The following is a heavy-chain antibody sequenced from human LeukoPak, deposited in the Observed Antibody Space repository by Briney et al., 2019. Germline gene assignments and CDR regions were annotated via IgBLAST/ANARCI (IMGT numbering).Heavy chain of an antibody. CDR3: ASASTYYDFWSGYYRVHYFDY. CDR1: GFTFSDYY. J-gene: IGHJ4*02. Sequence: GGSLRLSCAASGFTFSDYYMSWIRQAPGKGLEWVSYISSSGRTIYYADSVKGRFTISRDNAKNSLYLQMNSLRAEDTAVYYCASASTYYDFWSGYYRVHYFDYWGQGTLVTVSS. CDR2: ISSSGRTI. D-gene: IGHD3-3*01. V-gene: IGHV3-11*04.